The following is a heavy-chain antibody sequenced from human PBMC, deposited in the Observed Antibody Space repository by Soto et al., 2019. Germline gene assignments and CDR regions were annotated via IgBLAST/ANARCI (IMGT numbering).Heavy chain of an antibody. CDR1: GFTFSSYG. D-gene: IGHD5-18*01. V-gene: IGHV3-33*01. CDR3: ARDQGRGYNYGFDY. J-gene: IGHJ4*02. CDR2: IWYDGSNK. Sequence: QVQLVESGGGVVQPGRSLSLSCAASGFTFSSYGMHWVRQAPGKGLEWVAVIWYDGSNKYYADSVKGRFTISRDNSKNTLYLQMNSLRAEDTAVYYCARDQGRGYNYGFDYWGQGTLVTVSS.